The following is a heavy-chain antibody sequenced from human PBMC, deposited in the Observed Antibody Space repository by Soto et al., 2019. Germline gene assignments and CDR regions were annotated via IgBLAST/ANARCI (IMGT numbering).Heavy chain of an antibody. Sequence: PSETLSLTCTVSGGSVSSGSYYWSWIRQPPGKGLEWIGYIYYSGSTNYNPSLKSRVTISVDTSKNQFSLKLSSVTAADTAVYYCARVYYGDYRKYYFDYWGQGTLVTVSS. CDR2: IYYSGST. D-gene: IGHD4-17*01. CDR3: ARVYYGDYRKYYFDY. J-gene: IGHJ4*02. V-gene: IGHV4-61*01. CDR1: GGSVSSGSYY.